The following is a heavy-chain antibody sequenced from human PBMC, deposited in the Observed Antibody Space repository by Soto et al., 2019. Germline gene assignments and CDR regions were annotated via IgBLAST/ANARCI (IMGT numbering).Heavy chain of an antibody. CDR2: ISNNGDEI. CDR1: GFTFGSDA. J-gene: IGHJ4*02. V-gene: IGHV3-23*01. CDR3: AKSPRSRHEAPWDY. Sequence: GGSLRLSCAATGFTFGSDAMNWVRQTPGKGLEWVSGISNNGDEIYYADSVKGRVTISRDNSKNTLYLQLNSLTAEDTAVYYCAKSPRSRHEAPWDYWGQGTQVTVSS.